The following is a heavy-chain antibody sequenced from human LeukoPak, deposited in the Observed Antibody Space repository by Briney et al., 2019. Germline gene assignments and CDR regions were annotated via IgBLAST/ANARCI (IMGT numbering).Heavy chain of an antibody. CDR3: ARGSGVAARWWYFDY. CDR1: GHTFTDYY. J-gene: IGHJ4*02. D-gene: IGHD6-6*01. Sequence: ASVKVSCKASGHTFTDYYIHWVRQAPGQGLEWMGWINPNSGDTNYAQKFQGRVTMTRDTSISTAYMELSRLRSDDTAVYYCARGSGVAARWWYFDYWGQGTLVTVSS. V-gene: IGHV1-2*02. CDR2: INPNSGDT.